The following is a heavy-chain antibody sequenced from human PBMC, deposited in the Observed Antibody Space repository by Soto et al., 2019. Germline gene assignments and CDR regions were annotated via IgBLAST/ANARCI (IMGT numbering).Heavy chain of an antibody. CDR1: GFTFSNYA. D-gene: IGHD3-10*01. J-gene: IGHJ4*02. V-gene: IGHV3-23*01. CDR2: VIGSGVNV. CDR3: AKGSAFECKGAICYPFDH. Sequence: GGSLRLSCTASGFTFSNYAISWVRLAPGKRLEWVSSVIGSGVNVFYADSVKGRFTISRDNSKNTVYLEMNSLRADDTAEYFCAKGSAFECKGAICYPFDHWGRGTLVTVSS.